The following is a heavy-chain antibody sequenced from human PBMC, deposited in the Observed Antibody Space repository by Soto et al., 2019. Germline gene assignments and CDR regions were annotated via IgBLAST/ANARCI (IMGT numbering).Heavy chain of an antibody. V-gene: IGHV3-23*01. Sequence: GGSLRLSCAASGFTFSSYAMSWFRQAPGKGLEWVSAISGSGGSTYYADSVKGRFTISRDNSKNTLYLQMNSLRAEDTAVYYCAKDGSKPTLITIFGVVITMDFWGKGTTVTVSS. CDR3: AKDGSKPTLITIFGVVITMDF. J-gene: IGHJ6*03. CDR2: ISGSGGST. D-gene: IGHD3-3*01. CDR1: GFTFSSYA.